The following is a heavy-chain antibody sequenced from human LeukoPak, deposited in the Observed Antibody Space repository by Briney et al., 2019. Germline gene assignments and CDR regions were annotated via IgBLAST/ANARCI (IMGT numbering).Heavy chain of an antibody. J-gene: IGHJ3*02. CDR3: AKVRCSTSCYFGAFDI. Sequence: RGSLRLSCAASGFTFSSYWMSWVRQVPGKGLEWVANIKQDGSEKYYVDSLKGRFTISRDNAKNSLYLQVNSLRAEDTAVYYCAKVRCSTSCYFGAFDIWGQGTMVTVSS. CDR1: GFTFSSYW. D-gene: IGHD2-2*01. CDR2: IKQDGSEK. V-gene: IGHV3-7*01.